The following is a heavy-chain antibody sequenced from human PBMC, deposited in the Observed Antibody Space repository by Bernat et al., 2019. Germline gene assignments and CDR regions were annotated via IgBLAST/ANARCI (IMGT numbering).Heavy chain of an antibody. CDR1: EFIVSSSY. V-gene: IGHV3-66*01. D-gene: IGHD3-10*01. CDR3: ARATVGFGGVYYYYYGMDV. CDR2: MYRDGST. Sequence: EVQVVESGGGLVQPGGSLRLSCAASEFIVSSSYMSWVRQGPGTGLEWVSVMYRDGSTYYADSVRGRFTISRDNSKNTVYLQMNNLRAEDAAVYYCARATVGFGGVYYYYYGMDVWGQGTTVTVSS. J-gene: IGHJ6*02.